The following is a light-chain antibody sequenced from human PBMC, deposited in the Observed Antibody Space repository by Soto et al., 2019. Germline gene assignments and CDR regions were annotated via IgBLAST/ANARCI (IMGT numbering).Light chain of an antibody. Sequence: EIVLTQSPVTLSLSPGERATLSCRASQSVSSYLAWYHQKPGQAPRLLIYDASNRATGIPARFSGSGSGTDFTLTISSLEPEDFAVYYCQQRSNTPRTFGGGTKVEIK. CDR1: QSVSSY. V-gene: IGKV3-11*01. J-gene: IGKJ4*01. CDR2: DAS. CDR3: QQRSNTPRT.